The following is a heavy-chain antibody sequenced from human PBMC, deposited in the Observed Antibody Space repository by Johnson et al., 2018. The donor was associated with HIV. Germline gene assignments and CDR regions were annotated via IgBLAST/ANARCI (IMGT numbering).Heavy chain of an antibody. CDR1: GFTFSDYY. CDR2: ISGSGGST. D-gene: IGHD6-13*01. CDR3: ARGAYSSSWHASDASDI. V-gene: IGHV3-11*01. Sequence: QVQLVESGGGLVKPGGSLRLSCAASGFTFSDYYMSWVRQAPGKGLEWVSAISGSGGSTYYADSVKGRFTISRDNAKNSLYLQMNSLRAEDTALYYCARGAYSSSWHASDASDIWGQGTVVTVSS. J-gene: IGHJ3*02.